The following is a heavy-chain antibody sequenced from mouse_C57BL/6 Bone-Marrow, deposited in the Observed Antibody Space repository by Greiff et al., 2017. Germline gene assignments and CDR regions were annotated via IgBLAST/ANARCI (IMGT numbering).Heavy chain of an antibody. CDR1: GYTFTDYE. J-gene: IGHJ3*01. CDR3: TRRHYYGSRPWFAY. Sequence: QVQLQQSGAELVRPGASVTLSCKASGYTFTDYEMHWVKQTPVHGLEWIGAIDPETGGTAYNQKFKGKAILTADKSSSTAYMELRSLTSEDSAVYYCTRRHYYGSRPWFAYWGQGTLVTVSA. CDR2: IDPETGGT. V-gene: IGHV1-15*01. D-gene: IGHD1-1*01.